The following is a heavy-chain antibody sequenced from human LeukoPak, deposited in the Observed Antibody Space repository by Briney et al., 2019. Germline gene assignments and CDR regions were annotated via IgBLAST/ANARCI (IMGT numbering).Heavy chain of an antibody. D-gene: IGHD6-6*01. V-gene: IGHV1-2*02. Sequence: ASVKVSCEASGYTFTSYCISWVRQAPGQGLEWMGWINPNSGGTNYAQKFQGRVTMTRDTYISTAYMELSRLRSDDTGVYYCAREREAARYYYYYMDVWGKGTTVTVSS. CDR2: INPNSGGT. J-gene: IGHJ6*03. CDR1: GYTFTSYC. CDR3: AREREAARYYYYYMDV.